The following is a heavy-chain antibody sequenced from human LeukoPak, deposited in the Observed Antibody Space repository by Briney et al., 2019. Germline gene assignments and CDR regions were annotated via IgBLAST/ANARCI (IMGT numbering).Heavy chain of an antibody. Sequence: GGSLRLSCATSGFIFSGYYMSWIRQAPGKGLEWVSYISGSGNDITYADSVKGRFTISRDNAKGSLYLQMNSLRAADTAVYYCGTHAGRTGSDDWGQGTLVTVSS. V-gene: IGHV3-11*01. CDR3: GTHAGRTGSDD. CDR1: GFIFSGYY. J-gene: IGHJ4*02. CDR2: ISGSGNDI. D-gene: IGHD3/OR15-3a*01.